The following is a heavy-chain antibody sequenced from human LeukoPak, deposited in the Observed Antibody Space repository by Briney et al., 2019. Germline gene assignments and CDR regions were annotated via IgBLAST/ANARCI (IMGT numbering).Heavy chain of an antibody. V-gene: IGHV3-30-3*02. J-gene: IGHJ4*02. CDR1: GFTFSSYA. Sequence: PGRSLRLSCAASGFTFSSYAMHWVRQAPGKGLEWVAVISYDGSNKYYADSVKGRFTISRDNSKNTLYLQMNSLRAEDTAVYFCAKRYYQDSSGYLGSIDYWGQGTLVTVSS. CDR3: AKRYYQDSSGYLGSIDY. D-gene: IGHD3-22*01. CDR2: ISYDGSNK.